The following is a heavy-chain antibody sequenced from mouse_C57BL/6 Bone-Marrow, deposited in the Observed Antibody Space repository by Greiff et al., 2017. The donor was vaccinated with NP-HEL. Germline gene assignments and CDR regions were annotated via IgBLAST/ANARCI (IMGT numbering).Heavy chain of an antibody. V-gene: IGHV1-80*01. Sequence: VQLQQSGAELVKPGASVKISCKASGYAFSSYWMNWVKQRPGKGLEWIGQIYPGDGDTNYNGKFKGKATLTADKSSSTAYMQLSSLTSEVSAGYFCARGGSITTVVARYFDVWGTGTTVTVSS. D-gene: IGHD1-1*01. CDR2: IYPGDGDT. CDR3: ARGGSITTVVARYFDV. CDR1: GYAFSSYW. J-gene: IGHJ1*03.